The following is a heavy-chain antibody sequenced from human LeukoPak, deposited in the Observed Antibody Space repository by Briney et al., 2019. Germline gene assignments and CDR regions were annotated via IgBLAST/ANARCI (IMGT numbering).Heavy chain of an antibody. CDR1: GFTFSSYS. D-gene: IGHD3-22*01. CDR3: AVSYDSSGHHYL. J-gene: IGHJ4*02. V-gene: IGHV3-21*01. CDR2: ISSSSSYI. Sequence: GGSLRLSRAASGFTFSSYSMNWVRQAPGKGLEWVSSISSSSSYIYYADSVKGRFTISRDNAKNSLYLQMNSLRAEDTAVYYCAVSYDSSGHHYLWGQGTLVTVSS.